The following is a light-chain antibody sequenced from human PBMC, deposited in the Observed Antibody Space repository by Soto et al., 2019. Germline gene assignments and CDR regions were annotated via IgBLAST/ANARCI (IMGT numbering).Light chain of an antibody. Sequence: EIVMSQSPATLSVSQGETTRLSCRASQSINSDVAWYQQKVGQTPRLLIHGASTRATGIAARFSGSGSGTEFTLTITSLRPEDFGVYYCQQRSNWPITFGQGTRLEIK. V-gene: IGKV3D-15*01. CDR3: QQRSNWPIT. CDR1: QSINSD. CDR2: GAS. J-gene: IGKJ5*01.